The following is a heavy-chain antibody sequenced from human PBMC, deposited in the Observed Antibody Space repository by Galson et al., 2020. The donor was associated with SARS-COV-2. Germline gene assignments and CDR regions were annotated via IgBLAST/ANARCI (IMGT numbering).Heavy chain of an antibody. CDR1: GGSISRGGYF. V-gene: IGHV4-30-2*01. D-gene: IGHD2-2*01. CDR3: AGSSPGYYYAMDF. J-gene: IGHJ6*02. Sequence: SETLSLTCAVSGGSISRGGYFWTWIRQPPGKGLEWIGYIYHSENTFYSPSLKSRVAISIDRSKNQFSLRLTSVTAADTAVYYCAGSSPGYYYAMDFWGQGTTVTVSS. CDR2: IYHSENT.